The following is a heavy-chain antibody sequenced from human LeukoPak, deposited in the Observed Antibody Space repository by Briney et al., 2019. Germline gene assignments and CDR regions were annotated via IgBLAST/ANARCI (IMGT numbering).Heavy chain of an antibody. V-gene: IGHV4-59*01. CDR1: GGSISSYH. Sequence: SETLSLTCTVSGGSISSYHWTWIRQPPGKGLDWIGHISYSGNTNYNPSLKSRVTISVDRSKNQFSLRLSSVTASVTAVFYCARGGYYYDRRGYSSLALESWGQGTLVTVAS. J-gene: IGHJ5*02. CDR2: ISYSGNT. CDR3: ARGGYYYDRRGYSSLALES. D-gene: IGHD3-22*01.